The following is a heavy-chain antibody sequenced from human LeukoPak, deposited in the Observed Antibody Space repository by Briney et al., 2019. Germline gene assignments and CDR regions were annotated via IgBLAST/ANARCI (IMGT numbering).Heavy chain of an antibody. V-gene: IGHV3-21*01. D-gene: IGHD2-15*01. Sequence: GGSLRLSCAASGFTFSSYSMNWVRQAPGKGLEWVSSISSSSSYIYYADSVKGRFTISRDNAKNSLYLQMNSLRAEDTAVYYCAREPPPYCSGGSCYSFDAFDIRGQGTMVTVSS. CDR2: ISSSSSYI. CDR1: GFTFSSYS. CDR3: AREPPPYCSGGSCYSFDAFDI. J-gene: IGHJ3*02.